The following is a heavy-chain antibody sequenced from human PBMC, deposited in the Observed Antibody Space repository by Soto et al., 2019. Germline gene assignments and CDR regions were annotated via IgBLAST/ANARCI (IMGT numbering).Heavy chain of an antibody. D-gene: IGHD3-22*01. CDR2: ISGSGGST. Sequence: HPGGSLRLSCAASGFTFSSYAMSWVRQAPGKGLEWVSAISGSGGSTYYADSVKGRFTISRDNSKNTLYLQMNSLRAEDTAVYYCAKFLGNYYYDSSAFDYWGQGTLVTVSS. CDR1: GFTFSSYA. V-gene: IGHV3-23*01. J-gene: IGHJ4*02. CDR3: AKFLGNYYYDSSAFDY.